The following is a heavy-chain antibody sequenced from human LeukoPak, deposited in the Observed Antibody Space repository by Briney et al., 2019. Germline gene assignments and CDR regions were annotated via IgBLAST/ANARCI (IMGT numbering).Heavy chain of an antibody. Sequence: SETLSLTCTVSGGSMSSYYWSWIRQPPGKGLEWIGYIYYSGTTKYNPSLKSRVTISVDTSKNQFSLKLNSLTAADTAVYYCAVDYASFDYWGQGTLVTVSS. CDR1: GGSMSSYY. D-gene: IGHD4/OR15-4a*01. CDR3: AVDYASFDY. V-gene: IGHV4-59*01. CDR2: IYYSGTT. J-gene: IGHJ4*02.